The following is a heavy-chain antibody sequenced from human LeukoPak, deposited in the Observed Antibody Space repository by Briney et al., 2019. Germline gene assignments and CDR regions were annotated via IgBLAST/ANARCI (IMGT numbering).Heavy chain of an antibody. Sequence: SETLSLTCAVYGGSFSGYYWSWIRQPAGKGLEWIGEINHSGSTNYNPSLKSRVTISVDTSKNQFSLMLTSVTAADTAVYYCARGYVSGSYNNFNQWGQGLLVAVSS. CDR2: INHSGST. CDR1: GGSFSGYY. J-gene: IGHJ4*02. D-gene: IGHD3-10*01. V-gene: IGHV4-34*01. CDR3: ARGYVSGSYNNFNQ.